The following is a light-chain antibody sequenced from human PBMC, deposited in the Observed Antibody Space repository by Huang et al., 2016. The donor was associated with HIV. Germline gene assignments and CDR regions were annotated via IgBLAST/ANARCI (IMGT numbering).Light chain of an antibody. V-gene: IGKV1-39*01. Sequence: DIQMTQSPSSLSASVGGRITVACRASQSIGNYLNWYQQKPGNAPKLLIDATSSLQSGVPSRLSGRRSGRAFTLTISDLQPEEFATYYCQQSFTTPWTFGQGTKVEIK. CDR3: QQSFTTPWT. CDR1: QSIGNY. CDR2: ATS. J-gene: IGKJ1*01.